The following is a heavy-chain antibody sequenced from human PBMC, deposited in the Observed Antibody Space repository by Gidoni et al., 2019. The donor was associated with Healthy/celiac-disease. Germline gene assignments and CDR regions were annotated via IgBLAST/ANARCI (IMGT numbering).Heavy chain of an antibody. D-gene: IGHD3-3*01. J-gene: IGHJ6*02. V-gene: IGHV3-48*02. CDR3: ARDPETIYDFWSGYRHYYYGMDV. CDR2: ISSSSSTI. CDR1: AFTFSRYS. Sequence: EVQLVASGGGLVQPGGSLRLSCAASAFTFSRYSMNWVRQAPGKGLEWVSYISSSSSTIYYADAVKGRFTISRDNAKNSLYLQMNSLRDEDTAVYYCARDPETIYDFWSGYRHYYYGMDVWGQGTTVTVSS.